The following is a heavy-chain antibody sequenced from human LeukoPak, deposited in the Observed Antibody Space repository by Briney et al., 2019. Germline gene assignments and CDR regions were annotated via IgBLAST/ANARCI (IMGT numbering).Heavy chain of an antibody. V-gene: IGHV5-51*01. CDR3: ARQTGYCSSTSCYRWNY. CDR1: GYSFTSYW. D-gene: IGHD2-2*02. CDR2: IYPGDSDT. Sequence: GESLKISCKGSGYSFTSYWIGWVRQMPGKGLEWMGIIYPGDSDTRYSPSFQGQVTISADKSISTAYLQWRSLKASDTAMYYCARQTGYCSSTSCYRWNYWGQGTLVTVSS. J-gene: IGHJ4*02.